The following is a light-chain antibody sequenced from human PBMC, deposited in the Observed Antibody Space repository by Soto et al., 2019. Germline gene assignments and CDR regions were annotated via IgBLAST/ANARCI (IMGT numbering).Light chain of an antibody. J-gene: IGKJ1*01. V-gene: IGKV3-20*01. CDR1: QSVSSSY. CDR2: GSS. CDR3: QQYGSSPWT. Sequence: EIVLTQSPGTLSLSPGERATLSCRASQSVSSSYLAWYQQKPGQAPRLLIYGSSSRATGIPDRFSGRGSGTDFTLTISRLAPEDFAVYCWQQYGSSPWTFGQGTKVEIK.